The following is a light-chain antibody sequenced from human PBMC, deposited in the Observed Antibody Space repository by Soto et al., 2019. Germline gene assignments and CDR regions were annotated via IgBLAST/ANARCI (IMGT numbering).Light chain of an antibody. J-gene: IGLJ1*01. Sequence: QSVLTQPASVSGSPGQTITISCTGTSSDVGRYNTVSWYQHHPGKAPKLIIYEVTHRPAGISDRFSASKSGNTASLTISGLQAEDEADYYCNSLRVNHLYVFGSGTRPPS. CDR2: EVT. V-gene: IGLV2-14*01. CDR3: NSLRVNHLYV. CDR1: SSDVGRYNT.